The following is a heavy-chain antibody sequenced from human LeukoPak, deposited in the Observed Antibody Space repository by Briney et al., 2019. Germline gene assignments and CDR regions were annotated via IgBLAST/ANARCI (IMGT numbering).Heavy chain of an antibody. CDR3: AKDRAGEIDY. V-gene: IGHV3-30*18. D-gene: IGHD3-16*01. CDR2: ISYDGSNK. Sequence: GGSLRLSCAASGFTFSSYGMHWVRQAPGKGLEWVAVISYDGSNKYYADSVKGRFTISRDNSKNTLYLQMNSLRAEDTAVYYCAKDRAGEIDYWGQGTLVTVPS. CDR1: GFTFSSYG. J-gene: IGHJ4*02.